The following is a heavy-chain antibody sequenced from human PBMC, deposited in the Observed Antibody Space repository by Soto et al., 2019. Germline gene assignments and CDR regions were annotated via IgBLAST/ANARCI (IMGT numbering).Heavy chain of an antibody. Sequence: GGSLRLSCAASGFTVSSNYMSWVRQAPGKGLEWVSVIYSGGSTYYADSVKGRFTISRDHSKNTLYLQMNSLRAEDTAVYYCARDQGAAGTGEFDYWGQGTLVTVSS. V-gene: IGHV3-53*01. CDR3: ARDQGAAGTGEFDY. CDR2: IYSGGST. CDR1: GFTVSSNY. J-gene: IGHJ4*02. D-gene: IGHD6-13*01.